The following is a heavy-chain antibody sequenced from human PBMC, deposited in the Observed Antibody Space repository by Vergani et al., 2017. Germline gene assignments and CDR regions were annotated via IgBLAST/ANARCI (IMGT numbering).Heavy chain of an antibody. Sequence: QVQLVESGGGVVQPGRSLRLSCAASGFTFSSYAMHGVRQAPGKGLAWVSVISYDGSNKYYADSVKGRFTISRDNSKNTLYLQMNSLRAEDTAVYYCAEVLLSYCSCTSCYFWFDPWGQGPLVTVSS. J-gene: IGHJ5*02. D-gene: IGHD2-2*01. V-gene: IGHV3-30-3*02. CDR1: GFTFSSYA. CDR2: ISYDGSNK. CDR3: AEVLLSYCSCTSCYFWFDP.